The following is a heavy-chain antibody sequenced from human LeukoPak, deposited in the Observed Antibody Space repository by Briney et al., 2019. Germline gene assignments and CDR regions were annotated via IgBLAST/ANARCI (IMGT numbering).Heavy chain of an antibody. V-gene: IGHV3-21*01. D-gene: IGHD6-19*01. CDR2: ISSSSGHI. CDR3: ARDPGTVADPYFDY. Sequence: GGSLRLSCAASGFTFSSYNMNWVRQPPGKGLEWVSSISSSSGHIRYADSVKGRFTISRDNANNSLYLQMNSLRDEDTAVYYCARDPGTVADPYFDYWGQGSLVTVSS. CDR1: GFTFSSYN. J-gene: IGHJ4*02.